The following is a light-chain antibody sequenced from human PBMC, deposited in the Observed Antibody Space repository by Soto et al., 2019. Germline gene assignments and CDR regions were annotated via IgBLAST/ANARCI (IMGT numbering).Light chain of an antibody. CDR2: EVS. CDR3: RSYTRSLV. Sequence: QSALTQPASVSGSPGQSITISCTGTSSDVGGYNYVSWYQQHPGKAPKLMIYEVSNRPSGVSNRFSGSKSGNTASLTISGRQAEDEADYYCRSYTRSLVFGGGTKVTVL. V-gene: IGLV2-14*01. J-gene: IGLJ2*01. CDR1: SSDVGGYNY.